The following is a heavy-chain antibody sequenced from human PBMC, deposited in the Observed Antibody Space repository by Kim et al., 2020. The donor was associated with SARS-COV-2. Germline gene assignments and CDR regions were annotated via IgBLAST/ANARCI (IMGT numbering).Heavy chain of an antibody. CDR3: AKDRRIAVAGPVDY. D-gene: IGHD6-19*01. CDR2: ISYDGRKT. Sequence: GGSLRLSCAASGFSFSSFGMHWVRRAPDRGLEWVAGISYDGRKTYLADSVKGRFTVSRDNSKKTLFLQMSSLRIEDTAVYYCAKDRRIAVAGPVDYWGQG. V-gene: IGHV3-30*18. J-gene: IGHJ4*02. CDR1: GFSFSSFG.